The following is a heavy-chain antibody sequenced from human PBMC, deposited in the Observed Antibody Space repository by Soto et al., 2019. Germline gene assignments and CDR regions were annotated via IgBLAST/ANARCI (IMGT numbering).Heavy chain of an antibody. V-gene: IGHV3-23*01. CDR3: AKAVIYAYNSGRPGAS. CDR1: GFTFSSFA. CDR2: IGSRGDST. J-gene: IGHJ5*02. Sequence: EVQLLESGGGLVQPGGSLRLSCAASGFTFSSFAMSWVRQAPGKGLEWVSAIGSRGDSTYYADSVKGRFTISRDNSKNKLYLKMNSLRAEATSVYYWAKAVIYAYNSGRPGASWGQGTLVTVSS. D-gene: IGHD6-19*01.